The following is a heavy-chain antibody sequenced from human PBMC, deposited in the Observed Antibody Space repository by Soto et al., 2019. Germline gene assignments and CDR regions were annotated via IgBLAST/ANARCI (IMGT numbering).Heavy chain of an antibody. CDR2: MNQDGSER. V-gene: IGHV3-7*01. J-gene: IGHJ4*02. Sequence: EVQLVESGGGLVQPGGSLRLSCTASGFTFSNYWMSWVRQAPGEGLEWVANMNQDGSERYYVDSVKGRCTISRDNAKNSLYLQVSSLRAEDTAIYYCTRDRSGTMLFWGQGTLVTVSS. D-gene: IGHD1-7*01. CDR1: GFTFSNYW. CDR3: TRDRSGTMLF.